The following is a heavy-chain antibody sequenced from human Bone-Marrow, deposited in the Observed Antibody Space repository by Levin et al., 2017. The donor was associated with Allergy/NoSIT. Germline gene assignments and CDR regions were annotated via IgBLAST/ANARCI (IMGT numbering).Heavy chain of an antibody. CDR3: ARRGDYTDGFDF. J-gene: IGHJ3*01. CDR2: IYPSDSET. D-gene: IGHD4-17*01. V-gene: IGHV5-51*01. Sequence: KVSCKVSGYSFSSFWIGWVRQKPGKGLEWMGVIYPSDSETRKSPSFQGQVTISADKSINTAYLQWSSLKASDTAMYYCARRGDYTDGFDFWGQGTMVTVSS. CDR1: GYSFSSFW.